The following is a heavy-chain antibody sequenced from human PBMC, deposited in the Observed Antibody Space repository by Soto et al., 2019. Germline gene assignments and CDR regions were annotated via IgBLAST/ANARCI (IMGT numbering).Heavy chain of an antibody. J-gene: IGHJ4*02. CDR2: INDRSSAI. V-gene: IGHV3-48*01. D-gene: IGHD3-22*01. CDR1: GFSLSNYG. CDR3: AREHDSSGYYPGFDY. Sequence: VGSLRLSCAASGFSLSNYGMNWVRQAPGRGLEWVSHINDRSSAIYYADSVKGRFTISRDNAKNSLYLQMNSLRAEDTAVYYCAREHDSSGYYPGFDYWGQGTLVTVSS.